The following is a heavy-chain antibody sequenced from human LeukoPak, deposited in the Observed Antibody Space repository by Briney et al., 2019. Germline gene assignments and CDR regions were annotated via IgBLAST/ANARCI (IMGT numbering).Heavy chain of an antibody. Sequence: SQTQSLTCTVSGGSISSGSYYWSWIRQPAGKGLEWIGRIYTSGSTNYNPSLKSRVTISVDTSKNQFSLKLSSVTAADTAVYYCASTMIVVDAPFDYWGQGTLVTVSS. V-gene: IGHV4-61*02. J-gene: IGHJ4*02. D-gene: IGHD3-22*01. CDR2: IYTSGST. CDR3: ASTMIVVDAPFDY. CDR1: GGSISSGSYY.